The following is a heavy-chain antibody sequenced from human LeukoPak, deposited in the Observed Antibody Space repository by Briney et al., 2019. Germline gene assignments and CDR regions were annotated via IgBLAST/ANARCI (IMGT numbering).Heavy chain of an antibody. Sequence: GGSLRLSCAASGFTFSSYGMHWVRQAPGKGLEWVAVISYDGSNKYYADSVKGRFTISRDNAKNSLYLQMNSLRAEDTAVYYCASCTRGYSYGCAFDPWGQGTLVTVSS. D-gene: IGHD5-18*01. V-gene: IGHV3-30*03. CDR2: ISYDGSNK. CDR3: ASCTRGYSYGCAFDP. J-gene: IGHJ5*02. CDR1: GFTFSSYG.